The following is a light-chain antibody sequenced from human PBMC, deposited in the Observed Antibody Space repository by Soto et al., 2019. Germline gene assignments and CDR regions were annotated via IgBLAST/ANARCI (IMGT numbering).Light chain of an antibody. V-gene: IGKV3-15*01. Sequence: EMVMTQSPSTLSVSPGERVSLSCRARQSVGSNLAWYQQKPGQAPRLLIYGASTRATGIPARFSGSGSETEFTPTISSLQAEDSAVYYCHQYDSLPLTFGGGTKWIS. CDR3: HQYDSLPLT. J-gene: IGKJ4*01. CDR2: GAS. CDR1: QSVGSN.